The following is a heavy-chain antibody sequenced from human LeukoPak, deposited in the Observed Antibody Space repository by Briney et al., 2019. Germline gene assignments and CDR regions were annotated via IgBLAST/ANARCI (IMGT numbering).Heavy chain of an antibody. CDR2: IVGSGDST. CDR1: GFRFRSHA. CDR3: AREFLEQQPNRGFDP. D-gene: IGHD6-13*01. J-gene: IGHJ5*02. Sequence: GGSLRLSCAASGFRFRSHAMSWVRQAPGKGLDWVSGIVGSGDSTYYADSVKGRFTISRDNAKNSLYLQMNSLRAEDTAVYYCAREFLEQQPNRGFDPWGQGTLVTVSS. V-gene: IGHV3-23*01.